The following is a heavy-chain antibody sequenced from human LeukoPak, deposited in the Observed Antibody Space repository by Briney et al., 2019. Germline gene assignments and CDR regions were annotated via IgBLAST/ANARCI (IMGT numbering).Heavy chain of an antibody. D-gene: IGHD2-2*01. CDR1: GFTFSSYG. J-gene: IGHJ4*02. CDR3: AKDETNVVVPAAMDY. Sequence: SLRLSCAASGFTFSSYGMHWVRQAPGKGLEWVAVISHDGSDKYYADSVKGRFTISRDNSKNTLYLQMNSLRTDDTAVYYCAKDETNVVVPAAMDYWGQGTLVTVSS. CDR2: ISHDGSDK. V-gene: IGHV3-30*18.